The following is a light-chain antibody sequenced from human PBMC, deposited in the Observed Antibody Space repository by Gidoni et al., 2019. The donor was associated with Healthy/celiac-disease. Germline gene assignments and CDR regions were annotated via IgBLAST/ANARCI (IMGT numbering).Light chain of an antibody. CDR3: GTWDSSLSAGWV. V-gene: IGLV1-51*02. Sequence: QSVLTPPPSVSAAPGQKVTISCSGSSSNIGNNYVSWYQQLPGTAPKLLIYENNKRPSGIPDRFSGSKSGTPATLGITGLQTGDEADYYCGTWDSSLSAGWVFGGGTKLTVL. J-gene: IGLJ3*02. CDR1: SSNIGNNY. CDR2: ENN.